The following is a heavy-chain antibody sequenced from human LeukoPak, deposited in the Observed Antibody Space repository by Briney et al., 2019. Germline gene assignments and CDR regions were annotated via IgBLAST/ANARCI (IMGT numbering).Heavy chain of an antibody. CDR3: ARGDITFGGVIVISEAFDY. Sequence: PSETLSLTCAVYGGSFSGYYWSWIRQPPGKGLEWIGEINHSGSTNYNPSLKSRVTISVDTSKNQFSLKLSSVTAADTAVYYCARGDITFGGVIVISEAFDYWGQGTLVAVSS. D-gene: IGHD3-16*02. V-gene: IGHV4-34*01. J-gene: IGHJ4*02. CDR1: GGSFSGYY. CDR2: INHSGST.